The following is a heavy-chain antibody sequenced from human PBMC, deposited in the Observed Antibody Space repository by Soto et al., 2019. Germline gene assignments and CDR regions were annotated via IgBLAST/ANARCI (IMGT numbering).Heavy chain of an antibody. Sequence: PGESLKISCKGSGYSFTSYWIGWVRQMPGKGLEWMGMIYPGDSDTKYSPSFQGHVTISADKSISTAYLKWSSLKASYTAMYYCARPVVGATTPFDYWGQGTLVTVSS. J-gene: IGHJ4*02. V-gene: IGHV5-51*01. CDR1: GYSFTSYW. CDR2: IYPGDSDT. CDR3: ARPVVGATTPFDY. D-gene: IGHD1-26*01.